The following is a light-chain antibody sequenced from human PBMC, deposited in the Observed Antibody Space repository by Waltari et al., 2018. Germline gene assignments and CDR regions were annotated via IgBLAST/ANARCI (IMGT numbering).Light chain of an antibody. V-gene: IGLV2-14*03. Sequence: QSALTQPASVSGSPGQSSTISCTGSSGDVGGYKYVSWYQQHPGKAPKLMIYDVTNRPSGVSNRFSGSKSGNTASLTISGLQAEDEADYYCSSYTSSSTLAFGGGTKLTVL. CDR1: SGDVGGYKY. CDR3: SSYTSSSTLA. CDR2: DVT. J-gene: IGLJ2*01.